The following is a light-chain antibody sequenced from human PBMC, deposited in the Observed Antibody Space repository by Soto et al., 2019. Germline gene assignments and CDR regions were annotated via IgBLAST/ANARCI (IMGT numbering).Light chain of an antibody. Sequence: QSALTQLPSASGSPGQSVTISCTGTSSDVGGYNYVSWYQQHPGKATKLMIYEVSKRPSGVPDRFSGSKSGNTASLTVSGLQAEDEADYYCSSYAGSNNLVFGGGTKLTV. CDR3: SSYAGSNNLV. CDR2: EVS. CDR1: SSDVGGYNY. V-gene: IGLV2-8*01. J-gene: IGLJ2*01.